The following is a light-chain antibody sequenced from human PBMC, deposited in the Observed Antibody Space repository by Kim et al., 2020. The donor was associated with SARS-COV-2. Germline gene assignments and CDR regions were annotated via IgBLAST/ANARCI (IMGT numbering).Light chain of an antibody. V-gene: IGLV4-69*01. CDR1: SGHSSYA. Sequence: SVKLTSTLSSGHSSYAIAWHQQQPEKGPRYLMKLNSDGSHSKGDGIPDRFSGSSSGAERYLTISSLQSEDEADYYCQTWGTGIVVFGGGTQLTVL. J-gene: IGLJ2*01. CDR3: QTWGTGIVV. CDR2: LNSDGSH.